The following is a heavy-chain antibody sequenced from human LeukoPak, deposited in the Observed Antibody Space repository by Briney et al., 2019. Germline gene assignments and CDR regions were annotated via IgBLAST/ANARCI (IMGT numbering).Heavy chain of an antibody. J-gene: IGHJ5*02. D-gene: IGHD6-19*01. CDR1: GGSISSYY. CDR2: IYTSGST. CDR3: ARVYGSGWYNWFDP. V-gene: IGHV4-4*07. Sequence: PSETLSLTCTVSGGSISSYYWSWIRQPAGKGLEWIGRIYTSGSTNYHPSLKSRVTMSVDTSKNQFSLKLSSVTAADTAVYYCARVYGSGWYNWFDPWGQGTLVTVSS.